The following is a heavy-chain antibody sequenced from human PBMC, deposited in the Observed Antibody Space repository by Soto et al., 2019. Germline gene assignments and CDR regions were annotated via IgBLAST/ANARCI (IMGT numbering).Heavy chain of an antibody. J-gene: IGHJ5*02. V-gene: IGHV4-39*01. D-gene: IGHD1-1*01. Sequence: QLQLQESGPGLVKPSEILSLTCTVSGGSIINSTYHWGWIRQPPGKGLEWIGRIYHTGTTYYNPSLKSRVTMSQETSKNQMSLPLTSVAAADTAVYYCARRVGWVRPPGGFDTWGQGTLVTVSS. CDR2: IYHTGTT. CDR3: ARRVGWVRPPGGFDT. CDR1: GGSIINSTYH.